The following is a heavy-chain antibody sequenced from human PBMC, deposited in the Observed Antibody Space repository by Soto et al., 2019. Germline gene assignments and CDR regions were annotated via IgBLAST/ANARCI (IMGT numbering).Heavy chain of an antibody. CDR3: PSERVAGDIAYCSGGSCSRRYYDYYGMDV. D-gene: IGHD2-15*01. V-gene: IGHV4-39*01. Sequence: ETLSLTCTVSGGSISSSSYYWAWIRQPPGKGLEWIGSIYYIESTYYNPSLTSRVTISVDTSKNQFSLKLSSVTAADAAVYYCPSERVAGDIAYCSGGSCSRRYYDYYGMDVWGQGTTVTVSS. J-gene: IGHJ6*02. CDR2: IYYIEST. CDR1: GGSISSSSYY.